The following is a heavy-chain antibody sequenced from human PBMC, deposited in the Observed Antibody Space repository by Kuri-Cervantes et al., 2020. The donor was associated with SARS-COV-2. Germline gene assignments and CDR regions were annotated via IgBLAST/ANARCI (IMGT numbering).Heavy chain of an antibody. Sequence: ASVKVSFKASGHTFTSYYMHWVRQAPGQGLEWMGIINPSGGSTSYAQKFQGRVTMTRDTSTSTVYMELSSLRSEDTAVYYCARSGYDRAGYFDYWGQGTLVTVSS. CDR3: ARSGYDRAGYFDY. J-gene: IGHJ4*02. CDR2: INPSGGST. CDR1: GHTFTSYY. V-gene: IGHV1-46*01. D-gene: IGHD5-12*01.